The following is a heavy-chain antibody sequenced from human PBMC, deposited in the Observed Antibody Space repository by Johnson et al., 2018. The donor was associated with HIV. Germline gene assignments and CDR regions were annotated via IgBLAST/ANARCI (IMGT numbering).Heavy chain of an antibody. J-gene: IGHJ3*02. D-gene: IGHD2-15*01. CDR2: INSDGSST. CDR3: AKLQYCSSGSCYFDALDI. Sequence: VQVLESGGGVVQPGRSLRLSCAASGFTFSGSAMHWVRQAPGKGLVWVSRINSDGSSTSYADSVKGRFTISRDNAKNSLYLQMNSLRAEDTAVYYCAKLQYCSSGSCYFDALDIWGQGTMVPVSS. CDR1: GFTFSGSA. V-gene: IGHV3-74*02.